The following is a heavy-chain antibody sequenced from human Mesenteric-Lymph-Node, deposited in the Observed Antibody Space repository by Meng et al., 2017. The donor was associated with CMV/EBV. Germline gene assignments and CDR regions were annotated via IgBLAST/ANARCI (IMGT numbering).Heavy chain of an antibody. CDR3: ARDTMVRGVMGSWFDP. J-gene: IGHJ5*02. V-gene: IGHV4-30-4*08. Sequence: SISSGDYYWSWIRQPPGKGLEWIGYIYCSGDTYYNPSLESRVTISVDTSNNQFSLRLSSVTAADTAVYYCARDTMVRGVMGSWFDPWGQGTLVTVSS. D-gene: IGHD3-10*01. CDR1: SISSGDYY. CDR2: IYCSGDT.